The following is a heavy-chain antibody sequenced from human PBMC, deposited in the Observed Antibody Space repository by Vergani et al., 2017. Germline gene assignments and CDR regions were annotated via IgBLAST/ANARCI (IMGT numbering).Heavy chain of an antibody. Sequence: QVTLKESGPALVKPTQTLTLTCTFSGFSLSTSGMRVSWIRQPPGKPLEWLARIDWDDDKFYSTSLKTRLTISKDTSKNQVVLTMTNMDPVDTATYYCARTYCGGDCFHFDYWGQGTLVTVSS. D-gene: IGHD2-21*02. CDR2: IDWDDDK. V-gene: IGHV2-70*04. CDR1: GFSLSTSGMR. J-gene: IGHJ4*02. CDR3: ARTYCGGDCFHFDY.